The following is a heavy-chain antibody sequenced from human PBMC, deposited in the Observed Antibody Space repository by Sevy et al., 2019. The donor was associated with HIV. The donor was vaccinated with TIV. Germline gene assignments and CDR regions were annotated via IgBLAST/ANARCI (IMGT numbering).Heavy chain of an antibody. CDR1: GYTFTGYY. D-gene: IGHD3-3*01. CDR3: ARGGGVTIFGVVISANWFDP. CDR2: INPNSGGT. J-gene: IGHJ5*02. Sequence: ASVKVSCKASGYTFTGYYMHWVRQAPGQGLEWMGWINPNSGGTNYAQKFQGRVTMTRDTSISTAYMGLSRLRSDDTAVYYCARGGGVTIFGVVISANWFDPWGQGTLVTVSS. V-gene: IGHV1-2*02.